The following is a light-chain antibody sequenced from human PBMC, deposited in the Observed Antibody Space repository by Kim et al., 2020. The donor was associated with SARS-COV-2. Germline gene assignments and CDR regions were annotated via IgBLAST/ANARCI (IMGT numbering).Light chain of an antibody. CDR2: GKN. CDR3: NSRDSSGNHLAV. J-gene: IGLJ2*01. CDR1: SLRSYY. Sequence: SELTQDPAVSVALGQTVRITCQGDSLRSYYASWYQQKPGQAPVLVIYGKNNRPSGIPDRFSGSSSGNTASLTITGAQAEDEADYYCNSRDSSGNHLAVFGGGTQLTVL. V-gene: IGLV3-19*01.